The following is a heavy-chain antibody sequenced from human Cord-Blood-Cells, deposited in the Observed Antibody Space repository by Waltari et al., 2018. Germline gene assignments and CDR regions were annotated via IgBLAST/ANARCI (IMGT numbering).Heavy chain of an antibody. CDR2: INHSGST. CDR1: GGSFSGYS. J-gene: IGHJ4*02. Sequence: QVQLQQWGAGLLKPSETLSLTCAVYGGSFSGYSWSWIRQPPGKGLEWIGEINHSGSTNYNPSLKSRVTISVDTSKNQFSLKLSSVTAADTAVYYCARLLYGSGSYYFDYWGQGTLVTVSS. D-gene: IGHD3-10*01. V-gene: IGHV4-34*01. CDR3: ARLLYGSGSYYFDY.